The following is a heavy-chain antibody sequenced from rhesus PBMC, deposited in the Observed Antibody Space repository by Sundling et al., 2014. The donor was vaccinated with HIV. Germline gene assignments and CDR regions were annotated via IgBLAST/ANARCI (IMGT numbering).Heavy chain of an antibody. CDR2: ISGTVANT. V-gene: IGHV4-173*01. Sequence: QVQLQESGPGLVKPSETLPLTCAVSGASISSNYWSWIRQPPGRGLEWIGRISGTVANTAYNPSLKRRVTISTDTSNNQFSLNLISVTAADTAVYYCARERGSRVDFWGQGVLVTVSS. J-gene: IGHJ4*01. CDR3: ARERGSRVDF. CDR1: GASISSNY. D-gene: IGHD5-42*01.